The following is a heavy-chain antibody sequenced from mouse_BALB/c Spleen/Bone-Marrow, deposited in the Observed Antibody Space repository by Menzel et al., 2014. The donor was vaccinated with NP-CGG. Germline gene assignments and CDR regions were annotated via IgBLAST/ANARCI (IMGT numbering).Heavy chain of an antibody. V-gene: IGHV1-69*02. CDR2: IEPSDSYT. J-gene: IGHJ2*02. D-gene: IGHD1-1*01. Sequence: QVQLQQSGAEFVKPGASVEVSCKASGYTFTNYWMQWVKQRPGQGLEWIGEIEPSDSYTNYNQDFKGKATLTVGKSSSTAYMQLSSLTSEDSAVYYCARGRTTVVSDYWGQGTSLTVSS. CDR3: ARGRTTVVSDY. CDR1: GYTFTNYW.